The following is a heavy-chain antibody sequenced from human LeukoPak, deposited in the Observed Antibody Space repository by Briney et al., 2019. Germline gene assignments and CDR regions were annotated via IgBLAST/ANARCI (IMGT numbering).Heavy chain of an antibody. CDR2: IIPILGIA. CDR1: GGTFSSYV. J-gene: IGHJ3*02. Sequence: SVKVSCKASGGTFSSYVISWVRQAPGQGLEWMGRIIPILGIANYAQKFQGRVTITADKSTSTAYMELSSLRSEDTAVYYCARWADGSDAFDIWGQGTMVTVSS. D-gene: IGHD5-24*01. CDR3: ARWADGSDAFDI. V-gene: IGHV1-69*04.